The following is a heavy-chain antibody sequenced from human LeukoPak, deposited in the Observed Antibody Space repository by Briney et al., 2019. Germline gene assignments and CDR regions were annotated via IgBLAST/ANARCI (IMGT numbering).Heavy chain of an antibody. Sequence: ASVKVSCKASGYTFTNYYMHWVRPAPGQGLEWMGIINPSGGSTSYAQKFQGRVTMTRDTSISTAYMEVSRLRYDDTAVYYCARPLRVTMIRGAAFRASSDFDPWGQGTLVTVSS. CDR3: ARPLRVTMIRGAAFRASSDFDP. D-gene: IGHD3-10*01. CDR2: INPSGGST. J-gene: IGHJ5*02. CDR1: GYTFTNYY. V-gene: IGHV1-46*01.